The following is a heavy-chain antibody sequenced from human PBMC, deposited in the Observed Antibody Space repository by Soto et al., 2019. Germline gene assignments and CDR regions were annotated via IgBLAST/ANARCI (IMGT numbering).Heavy chain of an antibody. CDR1: GYTFTSNG. J-gene: IGHJ5*02. D-gene: IGHD6-19*01. V-gene: IGHV1-18*04. CDR2: ISAYNRST. Sequence: ASVKVSCKASGYTFTSNGISWVRQAPGQGLEWMGWISAYNRSTSCAQKFQGRVTMTTDTSTSTAYMELRSLRSDDTAVYYCARAAAAGAAVAALDRWGQGTLVTVSS. CDR3: ARAAAAGAAVAALDR.